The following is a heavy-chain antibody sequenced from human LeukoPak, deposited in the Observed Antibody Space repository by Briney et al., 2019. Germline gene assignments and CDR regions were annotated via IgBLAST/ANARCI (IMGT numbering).Heavy chain of an antibody. CDR1: GGTFSSYA. CDR2: ITPIFGTA. CDR3: ARVSDGSGYFDY. J-gene: IGHJ4*02. Sequence: SVKVSFKASGGTFSSYAISWVRQAPGQGLEWMGGITPIFGTANYAQKFQGRVTITADESTSTAYMELSSLRSEDTAVYYCARVSDGSGYFDYWGQGTLVTVSS. V-gene: IGHV1-69*13. D-gene: IGHD5-24*01.